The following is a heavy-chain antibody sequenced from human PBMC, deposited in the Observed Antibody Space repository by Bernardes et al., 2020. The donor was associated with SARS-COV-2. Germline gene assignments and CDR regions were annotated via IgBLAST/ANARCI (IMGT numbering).Heavy chain of an antibody. J-gene: IGHJ4*02. D-gene: IGHD3-10*01. CDR1: GFKFSSYT. V-gene: IGHV3-21*01. CDR2: ISTSSNYI. Sequence: GGSLRLSCTASGFKFSSYTMNWVRQAPGKGLEWVSSISTSSNYIYYADSVKGRFTISRDNARNSVFLQMNSVRAEDTAVYYCARDDGSYYDSRGFDYWGRGTPVTVSS. CDR3: ARDDGSYYDSRGFDY.